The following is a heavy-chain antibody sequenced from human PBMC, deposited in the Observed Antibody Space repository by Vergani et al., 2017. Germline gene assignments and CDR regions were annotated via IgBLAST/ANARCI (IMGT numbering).Heavy chain of an antibody. Sequence: EVQLVESGGGLVKPGGSLRLSCAASGFTFSDFSMSWVRQAPGKGLEWVAFIGCSGHYINYADSVKGRFIISRDNTNKSLFLQLRSLRAEDAAVYYCASECTSGGCPENNGMCLWGQGATVTVSS. J-gene: IGHJ6*02. CDR2: IGCSGHYI. V-gene: IGHV3-21*01. CDR1: GFTFSDFS. D-gene: IGHD2-8*01. CDR3: ASECTSGGCPENNGMCL.